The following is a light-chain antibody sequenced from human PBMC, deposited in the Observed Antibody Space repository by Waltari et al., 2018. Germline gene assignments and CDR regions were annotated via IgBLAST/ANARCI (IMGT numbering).Light chain of an antibody. Sequence: EIVLTQSPGTLSLSPGERATLSCRASQSLTKKYLAWYQQKPGQAPRLLIYGASSRAAGIPDRFRGSWSGTDFTLTISRLEPEDFALYYCQQYGSSVMYTFGQGTKVEIK. J-gene: IGKJ2*01. CDR3: QQYGSSVMYT. CDR1: QSLTKKY. CDR2: GAS. V-gene: IGKV3-20*01.